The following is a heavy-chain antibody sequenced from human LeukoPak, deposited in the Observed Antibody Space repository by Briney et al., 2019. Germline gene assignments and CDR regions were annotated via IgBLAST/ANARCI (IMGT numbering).Heavy chain of an antibody. J-gene: IGHJ4*02. CDR2: IYYSGST. CDR3: ARDRLSYGDPYYFDY. CDR1: GGSISSSSYY. D-gene: IGHD4-17*01. V-gene: IGHV4-39*02. Sequence: SETLSLTCTVSGGSISSSSYYWGWIRQPPGKGLEWIGSIYYSGSTYYNPSLKSRVTISVDTSKNQFSLKLSSVTAADTAVYYCARDRLSYGDPYYFDYWGQGTLVTVSS.